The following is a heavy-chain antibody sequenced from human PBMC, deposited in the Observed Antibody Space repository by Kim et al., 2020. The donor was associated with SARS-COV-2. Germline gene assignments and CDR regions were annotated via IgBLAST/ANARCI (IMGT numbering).Heavy chain of an antibody. CDR1: GFTFSEYY. D-gene: IGHD3-3*01. Sequence: GGSRRLSCAASGFTFSEYYMSWIRQAPGKGLEWVSYISSSGSTIYYADSVKGRFTISRDNAKNSLYLQMNSLRAEDTAVYYCARYSLMFGVVNALDAFYIWGQGTMVTVSS. CDR2: ISSSGSTI. J-gene: IGHJ3*02. CDR3: ARYSLMFGVVNALDAFYI. V-gene: IGHV3-11*01.